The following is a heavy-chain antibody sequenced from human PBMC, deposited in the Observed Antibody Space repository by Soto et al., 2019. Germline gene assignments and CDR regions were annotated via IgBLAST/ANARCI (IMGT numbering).Heavy chain of an antibody. J-gene: IGHJ6*03. CDR1: GGSISSGGYY. CDR2: IYYSGST. V-gene: IGHV4-31*03. CDR3: ARGGKQQLVRYYYDMDV. Sequence: QVQLQESGPGLVKPSQTLSLTCTVSGGSISSGGYYWSWIRQHPGKGLAWIGYIYYSGSTYYNPSLKSRVTISVDTSKNQFSLKLSSVTAADTAVYYCARGGKQQLVRYYYDMDVWGKGTTVTVSS. D-gene: IGHD6-13*01.